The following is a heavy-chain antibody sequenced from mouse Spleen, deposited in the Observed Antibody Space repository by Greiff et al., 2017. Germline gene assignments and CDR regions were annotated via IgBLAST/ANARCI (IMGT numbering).Heavy chain of an antibody. V-gene: IGHV5-4*01. CDR2: ISDGGSYT. CDR3: ARELAWFAY. Sequence: EVQGVESGGGLVKPGGSLKLSCAASGFTFRSYAMSWVRQTPEKRLEWVATISDGGSYTYYPDNVKGRFTISRDNAKNNLYLQMSHLKSEDTAMYYCARELAWFAYWGQGTLVTVSA. CDR1: GFTFRSYA. D-gene: IGHD4-1*01. J-gene: IGHJ3*01.